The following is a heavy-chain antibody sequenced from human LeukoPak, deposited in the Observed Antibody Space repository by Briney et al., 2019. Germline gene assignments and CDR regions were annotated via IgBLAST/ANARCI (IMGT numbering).Heavy chain of an antibody. V-gene: IGHV4-39*07. CDR2: INHSGST. Sequence: SETLSLTCTVSGDSISSGPYYWGWIRQPPGKGLEWIGEINHSGSTNYNPSLKSRVTISVDTSKNQFSLKLSSVTAADTAVYYCARFTPGQLARRHWDYWGQGTLVTVSS. J-gene: IGHJ4*02. CDR3: ARFTPGQLARRHWDY. CDR1: GDSISSGPYY. D-gene: IGHD6-13*01.